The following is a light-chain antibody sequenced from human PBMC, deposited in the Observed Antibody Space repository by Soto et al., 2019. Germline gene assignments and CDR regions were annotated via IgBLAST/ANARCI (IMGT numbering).Light chain of an antibody. Sequence: IQLTQSPSSLSASVGDRVTITCRASQGISSFLAWYPQKPVKAPKLLIYSASTLHSGVPLRFSGSGSGTDVTLAISSLQPEAFETYYCRQLNSYPLEVTCGQRTRLEIK. CDR3: RQLNSYPLEVT. J-gene: IGKJ5*01. CDR1: QGISSF. V-gene: IGKV1-9*01. CDR2: SAS.